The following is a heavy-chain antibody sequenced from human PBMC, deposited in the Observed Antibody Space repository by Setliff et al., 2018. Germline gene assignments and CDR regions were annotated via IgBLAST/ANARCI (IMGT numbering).Heavy chain of an antibody. J-gene: IGHJ4*02. CDR1: CGSISSHY. CDR3: ARSRAAANDY. CDR2: IYYSGST. V-gene: IGHV4-59*11. D-gene: IGHD6-13*01. Sequence: SETLSLTCTVSCGSISSHYWSWIRQPPGKGLEGIGSIYYSGSTNYNPSLKSRVTISVDTSKNQFSLKLSSVTAADTAVYYCARSRAAANDYWGQGTLVTVSS.